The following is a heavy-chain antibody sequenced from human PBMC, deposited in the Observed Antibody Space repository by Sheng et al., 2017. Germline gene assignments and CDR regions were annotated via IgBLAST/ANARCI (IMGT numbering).Heavy chain of an antibody. CDR1: GGSFSGYY. D-gene: IGHD3-10*01. J-gene: IGHJ5*02. CDR3: AQRYGAWFDP. V-gene: IGHV4-34*01. CDR2: INHSGST. Sequence: QVQLQQWGAGLLKPSETLSLTCAVYGGSFSGYYWSWIRQPPGKGLEWIGEINHSGSTNYNPSLKSRVTISVDTSKNQFSLKLSSVTAADTAVYYCAQRYGAWFDPWGQGTPGSPSPQ.